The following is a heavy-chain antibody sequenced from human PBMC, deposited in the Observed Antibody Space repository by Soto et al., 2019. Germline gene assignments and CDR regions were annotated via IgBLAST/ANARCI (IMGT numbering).Heavy chain of an antibody. D-gene: IGHD6-13*01. CDR3: VHRRGSIVDY. J-gene: IGHJ4*02. V-gene: IGHV2-5*02. CDR1: GFSLRTRGVA. CDR2: VYWDDDK. Sequence: QITLKESGPTLVKPTQTLTLTCTFSGFSLRTRGVAVGWIRQPPGQALEWLVVVYWDDDKRYSPSLRSRLTVTKDSSKNQVVLTVTNMDPVDTVTYYCVHRRGSIVDYWGQGTLVTVSS.